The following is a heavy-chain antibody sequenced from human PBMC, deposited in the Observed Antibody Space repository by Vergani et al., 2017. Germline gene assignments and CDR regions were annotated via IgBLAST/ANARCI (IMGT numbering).Heavy chain of an antibody. J-gene: IGHJ5*02. CDR1: GASIRSSNYY. CDR3: ARHSTVEWLVKLGWIDP. D-gene: IGHD6-19*01. V-gene: IGHV4-39*01. CDR2: IYYSGST. Sequence: QLQLQESGPGLVKPSATLSLTCSVSGASIRSSNYYWGWIRQPPGKGLEWIASIYYSGSTYYNPSLKSRFTISVDTSKNRFSLKLGSVTAAYTAVYFCARHSTVEWLVKLGWIDPWGQGILVTVSS.